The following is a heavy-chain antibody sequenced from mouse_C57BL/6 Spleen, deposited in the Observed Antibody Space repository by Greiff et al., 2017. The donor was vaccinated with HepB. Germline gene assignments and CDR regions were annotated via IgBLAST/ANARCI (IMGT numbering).Heavy chain of an antibody. CDR2: IYPSDSET. CDR3: ARGGWTRDY. D-gene: IGHD2-3*01. J-gene: IGHJ2*01. Sequence: VQLQQPGAELVRPGSSVKLSCKASGYTFTSYWMDWVKQRPGQGLEWIGNIYPSDSETHYNQKFKDKATLTVDKSSSTAYMQLSSLTSEDSAVYYCARGGWTRDYWGQGTTLTVSS. CDR1: GYTFTSYW. V-gene: IGHV1-61*01.